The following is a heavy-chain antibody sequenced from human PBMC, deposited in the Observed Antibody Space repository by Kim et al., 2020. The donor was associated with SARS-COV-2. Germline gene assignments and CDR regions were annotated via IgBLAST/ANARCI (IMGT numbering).Heavy chain of an antibody. CDR3: AKALYISDWFVDS. D-gene: IGHD6-19*01. CDR1: GFTFSSHA. V-gene: IGHV3-23*01. CDR2: ISANGDTT. J-gene: IGHJ4*02. Sequence: GGSLRLSCAASGFTFSSHAMTWVRQAPGKGLEWVSSISANGDTTHYADSVKGRFTISRDNSKNTLYLQMIGLRAEDTAIYYCAKALYISDWFVDSWGQGTLVTVSS.